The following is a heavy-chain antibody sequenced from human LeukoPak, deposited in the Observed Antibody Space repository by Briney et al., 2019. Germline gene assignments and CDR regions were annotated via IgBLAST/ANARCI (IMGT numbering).Heavy chain of an antibody. CDR2: IYYSGST. Sequence: SETLSLTCSVSGGSISSGSYYWSWIRQPPGKGLEWIGYIYYSGSTNYNPSLKSRLTISVDTSKNQFSLKLSSVTAADTAVYYCAREGTAGTNLNWFDPWGQGTLVTVSS. J-gene: IGHJ5*02. CDR3: AREGTAGTNLNWFDP. D-gene: IGHD1-1*01. CDR1: GGSISSGSYY. V-gene: IGHV4-61*01.